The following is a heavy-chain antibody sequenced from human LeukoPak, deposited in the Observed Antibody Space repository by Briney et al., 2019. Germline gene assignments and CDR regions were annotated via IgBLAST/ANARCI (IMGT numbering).Heavy chain of an antibody. V-gene: IGHV4-30-4*08. J-gene: IGHJ6*03. CDR3: ARVQYYDFWSGYYYYYMDV. Sequence: TLSLTCTVSGGSISSGDYYWSWIRQPPGKGLEWVGYVYYSGSTYYNPSLKSRVTISVDTSKNQFSLKLSSVTAADTAVYYCARVQYYDFWSGYYYYYMDVWGKGTTVTVSS. CDR1: GGSISSGDYY. D-gene: IGHD3-3*01. CDR2: VYYSGST.